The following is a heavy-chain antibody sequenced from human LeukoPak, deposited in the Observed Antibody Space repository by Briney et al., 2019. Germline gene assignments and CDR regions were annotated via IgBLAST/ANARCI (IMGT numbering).Heavy chain of an antibody. CDR1: GFTFSTYG. D-gene: IGHD3-22*01. V-gene: IGHV3-23*01. CDR3: ARGRQTPPRYYYDSSGLYPYFDY. J-gene: IGHJ4*02. CDR2: ISGSGATI. Sequence: GGSLRLSCAASGFTFSTYGMSWVRQAPGKGLEWVSGISGSGATIYYGDSVKGRFTVSRDISKNTLYLQMNSPRAEDTAVYYCARGRQTPPRYYYDSSGLYPYFDYWGQGTLVTVSS.